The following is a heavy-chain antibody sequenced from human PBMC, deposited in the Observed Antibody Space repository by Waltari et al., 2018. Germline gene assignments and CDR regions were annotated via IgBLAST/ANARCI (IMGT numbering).Heavy chain of an antibody. CDR3: ARANRIYYGSGSYSDY. J-gene: IGHJ4*02. CDR1: GGSISSGSYY. CDR2: IYTSGGT. D-gene: IGHD3-10*01. V-gene: IGHV4-61*09. Sequence: QVQLQESGPGLVKPSQTLSLTCTVSGGSISSGSYYWSWIRQPAGKGLEWIGYIYTSGGTNYNPSLKRRVTISVDTSKNQFSLKLSSVTAADTAVYYCARANRIYYGSGSYSDYWGQGTLVTVSS.